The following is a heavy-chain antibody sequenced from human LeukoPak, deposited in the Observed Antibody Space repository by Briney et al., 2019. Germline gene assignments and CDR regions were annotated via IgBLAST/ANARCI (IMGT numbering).Heavy chain of an antibody. J-gene: IGHJ6*02. CDR2: INHSGST. CDR1: GGSFSGYY. V-gene: IGHV4-34*01. Sequence: PSETLSLTCAVYGGSFSGYYWSWIRQPPGKGLEWIGEINHSGSTNYNPSLKRRVTISVDTSKNQFSLKLSSVTAADTAVYYCASMRVRAPRAHYYYYYGMDVWGQGTTVTVSS. CDR3: ASMRVRAPRAHYYYYYGMDV.